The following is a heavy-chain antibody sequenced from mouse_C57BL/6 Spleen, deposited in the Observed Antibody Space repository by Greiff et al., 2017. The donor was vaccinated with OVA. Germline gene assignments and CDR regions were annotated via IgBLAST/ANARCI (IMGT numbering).Heavy chain of an antibody. Sequence: QVQLKESGPGLVAPSQRLSITCTVSGFSLTSYGVDWVRQSPGKGLEWLGVIWGVGSTNYNSALKSRLSISKDNSKSQVFLKMNSLQTDDTAMYYCARSNWYYDYDGYAMDYWGQGTSVTVSS. J-gene: IGHJ4*01. D-gene: IGHD2-4*01. CDR1: GFSLTSYG. CDR2: IWGVGST. V-gene: IGHV2-6*01. CDR3: ARSNWYYDYDGYAMDY.